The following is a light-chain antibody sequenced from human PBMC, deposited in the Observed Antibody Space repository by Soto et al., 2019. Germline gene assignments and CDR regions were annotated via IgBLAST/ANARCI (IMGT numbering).Light chain of an antibody. CDR2: DVS. CDR1: SSDVGGYSY. J-gene: IGLJ1*01. CDR3: SSYTSSSRYV. Sequence: QSALTQPASVSGSPGQSITISCTGTSSDVGGYSYVSWYQQHPGKAPKLMIYDVSNRPSGVSNRFSGSKSGNTASLTISGLQAEDEADYYCSSYTSSSRYVFGTGTKLTVL. V-gene: IGLV2-14*01.